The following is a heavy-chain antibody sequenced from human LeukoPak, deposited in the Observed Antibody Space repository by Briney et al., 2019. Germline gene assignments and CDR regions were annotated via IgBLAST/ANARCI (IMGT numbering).Heavy chain of an antibody. J-gene: IGHJ4*02. CDR3: ATVAGDCSGGRCYLLRFDY. CDR2: IKQDGSEK. CDR1: GFTFGSYW. Sequence: GGSLRLSCAASGFTFGSYWMSWVRQAPGKGLEWVANIKQDGSEKYYVDSVKGRFTISRDNAKNSLYLQMNSLRAEDTAVYYCATVAGDCSGGRCYLLRFDYWGQGTLVTVSS. D-gene: IGHD2-15*01. V-gene: IGHV3-7*01.